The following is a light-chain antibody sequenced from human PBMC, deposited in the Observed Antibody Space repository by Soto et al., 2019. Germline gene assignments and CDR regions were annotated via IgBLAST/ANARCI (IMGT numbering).Light chain of an antibody. J-gene: IGKJ1*01. Sequence: AVLLTQSPSSFSASTGDRATITCRASQDIHNYLAWYQQVPGKAPKLLLYAASILQTGVPSRFSGSGSGTDFTLTIDGLQSADFATYFCQHYYNYPWTFGQGTTV. CDR1: QDIHNY. V-gene: IGKV1-8*01. CDR2: AAS. CDR3: QHYYNYPWT.